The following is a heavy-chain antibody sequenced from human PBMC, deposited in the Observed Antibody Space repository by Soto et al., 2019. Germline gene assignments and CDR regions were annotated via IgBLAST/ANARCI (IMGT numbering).Heavy chain of an antibody. CDR2: IYPGDSDT. CDR1: GYSFTSYW. CDR3: ARQVRYCSGGSCSYYFDY. V-gene: IGHV5-51*01. Sequence: GESLKISCKGSGYSFTSYWIGWVRQMPGKGLEWMGIIYPGDSDTRYSPSFQGQVTISADKSISTAYLQWSSLKASDTAMYYCARQVRYCSGGSCSYYFDYWGQGTLVTVSS. J-gene: IGHJ4*02. D-gene: IGHD2-15*01.